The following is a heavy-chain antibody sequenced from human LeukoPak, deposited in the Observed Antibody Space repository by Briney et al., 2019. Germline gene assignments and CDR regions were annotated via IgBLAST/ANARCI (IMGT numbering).Heavy chain of an antibody. Sequence: GGSLRLSCAASGFTFSSYGMHRVRQAPGKGLEWVAVIWYDGSNKYYADSVKGRFTISRDNSKNTLYLQMNSLRAEDTAVYYCAKDFNFIAVAGFFDYWGQGTLVTVSS. CDR1: GFTFSSYG. D-gene: IGHD6-19*01. CDR3: AKDFNFIAVAGFFDY. J-gene: IGHJ4*02. V-gene: IGHV3-30*02. CDR2: IWYDGSNK.